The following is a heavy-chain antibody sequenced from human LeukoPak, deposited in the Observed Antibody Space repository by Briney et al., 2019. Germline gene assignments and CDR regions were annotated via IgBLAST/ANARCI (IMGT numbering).Heavy chain of an antibody. D-gene: IGHD3-16*02. J-gene: IGHJ4*02. CDR1: GFTFSSYW. CDR2: IKQDGSEK. Sequence: GGSLRLSCAASGFTFSSYWMSWVRQAPGKGLEWVANIKQDGSEKYYVDSVKGRFTISRDNSKNTLYLQMNSLRAEDTAVYYCAKGRSGDDYVWGSYRYLFDYWGQGTLVTVSS. V-gene: IGHV3-7*03. CDR3: AKGRSGDDYVWGSYRYLFDY.